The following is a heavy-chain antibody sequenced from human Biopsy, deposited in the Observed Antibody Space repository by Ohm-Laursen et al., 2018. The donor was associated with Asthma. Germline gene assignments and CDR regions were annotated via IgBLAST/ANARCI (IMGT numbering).Heavy chain of an antibody. D-gene: IGHD3-3*02. CDR2: ITDTSRYI. Sequence: PLRLSCTALGFTFSHYNMNWVRQAPGKGLEWVSSITDTSRYIKYADSVKGRFTISRDNAKNSLYLQMNSLRAEDTAVYYCARTFHFWSPYHAEHFQLWGQGTLVTVPS. V-gene: IGHV3-21*01. CDR3: ARTFHFWSPYHAEHFQL. J-gene: IGHJ1*01. CDR1: GFTFSHYN.